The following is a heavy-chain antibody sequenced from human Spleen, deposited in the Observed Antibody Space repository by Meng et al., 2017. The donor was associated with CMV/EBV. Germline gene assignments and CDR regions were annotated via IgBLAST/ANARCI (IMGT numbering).Heavy chain of an antibody. CDR2: VIPLLDIA. Sequence: SVKVSCKASGGTFSRDPISWVRQAPGQGLEWMGGVIPLLDIANYEQNFQGKVTITADKSTNTVYMQLRSLRSEDTAVYYCARISTVTYGMDVWGQGTTVTVSS. CDR1: GGTFSRDP. V-gene: IGHV1-69*10. CDR3: ARISTVTYGMDV. D-gene: IGHD4-11*01. J-gene: IGHJ6*02.